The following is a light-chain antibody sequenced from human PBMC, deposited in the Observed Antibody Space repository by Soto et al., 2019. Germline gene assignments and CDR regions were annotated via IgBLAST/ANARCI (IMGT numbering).Light chain of an antibody. CDR1: SSNIGNNF. J-gene: IGLJ2*01. CDR3: ATCDSSLIAGV. CDR2: DNN. V-gene: IGLV1-51*01. Sequence: QSVLTQAPSVSAAPGQKVTISCSGSSSNIGNNFVSWYQHLPGTAPKLLIYDNNKRPSGIPDRFSGTKSGTSATLGITGLQTGDEAHYYCATCDSSLIAGVFGGGTKVTVL.